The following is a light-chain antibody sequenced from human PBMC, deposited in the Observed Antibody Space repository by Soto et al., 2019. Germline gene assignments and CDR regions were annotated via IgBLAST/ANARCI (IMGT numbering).Light chain of an antibody. CDR2: GVS. Sequence: QSVLTQPASVSGSPGQSITISCTGTSIDVGHPYNYVSWYQQYPGKAPKLLILGVSNRPSGISGRFSGSKSGNTASLTISGLQPEDEADYYCCSYAGSYTFEVFGTGTKVTVL. J-gene: IGLJ1*01. CDR1: SIDVGHPYNY. CDR3: CSYAGSYTFEV. V-gene: IGLV2-14*03.